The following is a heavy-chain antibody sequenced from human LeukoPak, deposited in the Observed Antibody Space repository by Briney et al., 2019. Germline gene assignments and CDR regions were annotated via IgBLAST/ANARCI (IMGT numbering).Heavy chain of an antibody. J-gene: IGHJ1*01. V-gene: IGHV4-31*03. CDR2: IYYSGST. Sequence: PSQTLSLTCTVSGGSISSGGYYWSWIRQHPGKGLEWIGYIYYSGSTYYNPSLKSRVIISLGTSKNQFSLKLSSVTAADTAVYYCARYYDPPEYFRHWGQGTLVTVSS. D-gene: IGHD3-22*01. CDR3: ARYYDPPEYFRH. CDR1: GGSISSGGYY.